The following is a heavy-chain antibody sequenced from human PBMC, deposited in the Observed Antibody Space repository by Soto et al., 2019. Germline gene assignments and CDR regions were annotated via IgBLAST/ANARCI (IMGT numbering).Heavy chain of an antibody. Sequence: QITLKESGPTLVRPTQTLTLTCTFSGFSLSTSGVGVGWIRQPPGKALEWLALIYWDDDKRYSPSLKSRLTITKDTSKNQVVLTMNNMDPVDTATYYCAHSRCGGDCLQSYSSHYYYGMDVWGQGTTVTVSS. D-gene: IGHD2-21*02. CDR3: AHSRCGGDCLQSYSSHYYYGMDV. CDR2: IYWDDDK. V-gene: IGHV2-5*02. CDR1: GFSLSTSGVG. J-gene: IGHJ6*02.